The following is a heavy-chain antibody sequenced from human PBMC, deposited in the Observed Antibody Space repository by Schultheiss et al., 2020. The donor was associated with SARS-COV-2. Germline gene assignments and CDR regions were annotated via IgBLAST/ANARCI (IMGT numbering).Heavy chain of an antibody. V-gene: IGHV4-59*12. CDR3: ARAAAYVGGWFDP. CDR1: GGSISSYY. J-gene: IGHJ5*02. CDR2: IYYSGST. Sequence: SQTLSLTCTVSGGSISSYYWSWIRQPPGKGLEWIGYIYYSGSTNYNPSLKSRVTISVDRSKNQFSLKLSSVTAADTAVYYCARAAAYVGGWFDPWGQGTLVTVSS. D-gene: IGHD6-13*01.